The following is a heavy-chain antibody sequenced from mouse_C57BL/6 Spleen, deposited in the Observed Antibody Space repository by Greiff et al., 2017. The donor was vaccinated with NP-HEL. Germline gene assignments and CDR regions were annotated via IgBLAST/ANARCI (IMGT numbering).Heavy chain of an antibody. CDR1: GYAFSSSW. V-gene: IGHV1-82*01. CDR3: ASGGNYVAMDY. D-gene: IGHD1-1*01. CDR2: IYPGDGDT. Sequence: QVQLQQSGPELVKPGASVKISCKASGYAFSSSWMNWVKQRPGKGLEWIGRIYPGDGDTNYNGKFKGKATLTADKSSSTAYMQLSSLTSEDSAVYFCASGGNYVAMDYWGQGTSVTVSS. J-gene: IGHJ4*01.